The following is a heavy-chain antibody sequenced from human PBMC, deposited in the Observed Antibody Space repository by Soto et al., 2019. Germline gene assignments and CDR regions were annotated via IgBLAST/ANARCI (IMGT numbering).Heavy chain of an antibody. D-gene: IGHD3-16*01. CDR3: ASFCSWGGY. J-gene: IGHJ4*01. CDR2: IKSDGSYT. Sequence: EVQMVESGGGVVQPGGSLRLSCEASGLTFSSYWMDWVRQAPGKGLEWVSRIKSDGSYTNYADSVKGRFTIFRDSAKNAPNLLMNSLRVEGRAISDCASFCSWGGYWGQGTLVTVSS. V-gene: IGHV3-74*01. CDR1: GLTFSSYW.